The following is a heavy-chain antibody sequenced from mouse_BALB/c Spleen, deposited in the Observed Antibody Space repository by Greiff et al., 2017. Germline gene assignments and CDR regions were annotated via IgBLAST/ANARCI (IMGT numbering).Heavy chain of an antibody. J-gene: IGHJ4*01. D-gene: IGHD1-2*01. V-gene: IGHV1-7*01. CDR2: INPSTGYT. CDR3: ASLLYGYDAMDY. Sequence: VQLQQSGAELAKPGASVKMSCKASGYTFTSYWMHWVKQRPGQGLEWIGYINPSTGYTEYNQKFKDKATLTADKSSSTAYMQLSSLTSEDSAVYYCASLLYGYDAMDYWGQGTSVTVSS. CDR1: GYTFTSYW.